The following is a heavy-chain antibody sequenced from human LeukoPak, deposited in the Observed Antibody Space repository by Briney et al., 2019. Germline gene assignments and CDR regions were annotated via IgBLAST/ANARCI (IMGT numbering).Heavy chain of an antibody. J-gene: IGHJ4*02. Sequence: GGSLRLSCATSEFTFSNYSMSWVRQAPGKGLEWVSYISRSGSTIYYADSVKGRFTISRDNAKNSLYLQMNSLRAEDTAVYYCARDRDGYNCVFDYWGQGTLVTVSS. CDR1: EFTFSNYS. D-gene: IGHD5-24*01. V-gene: IGHV3-48*03. CDR2: ISRSGSTI. CDR3: ARDRDGYNCVFDY.